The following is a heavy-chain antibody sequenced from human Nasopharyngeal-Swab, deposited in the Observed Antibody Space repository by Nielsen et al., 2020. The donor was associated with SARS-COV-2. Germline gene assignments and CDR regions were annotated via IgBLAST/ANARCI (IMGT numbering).Heavy chain of an antibody. D-gene: IGHD5-18*01. CDR1: GFTFSSYS. Sequence: GESLKISCAASGFTFSSYSMNWVRQAPGKGLEWVSYISSSSTIYYADSVKGRFTISRDNAKNSLYLQMNSLRDEDTAVYYCARFVGYSYGPYYFDYWGQGILVTVSS. CDR3: ARFVGYSYGPYYFDY. CDR2: ISSSSTI. V-gene: IGHV3-48*02. J-gene: IGHJ4*02.